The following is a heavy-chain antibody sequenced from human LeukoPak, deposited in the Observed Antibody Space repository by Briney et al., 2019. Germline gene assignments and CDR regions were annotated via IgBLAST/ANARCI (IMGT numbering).Heavy chain of an antibody. CDR3: AEKVGRGSSGYFDC. J-gene: IGHJ4*02. Sequence: PGGSLRLSCAASGFTFSTYAMSWVRQAPGKGLEWVSAINDSGGSTYYADSVKGRFTISRDNSKDTLYLQMNSLRAEDTAVYYCAEKVGRGSSGYFDCWGQGTLVTVSS. CDR1: GFTFSTYA. CDR2: INDSGGST. D-gene: IGHD3-22*01. V-gene: IGHV3-23*01.